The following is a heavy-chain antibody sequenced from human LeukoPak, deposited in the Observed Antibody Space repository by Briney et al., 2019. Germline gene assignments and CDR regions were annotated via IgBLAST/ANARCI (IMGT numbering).Heavy chain of an antibody. J-gene: IGHJ6*04. V-gene: IGHV3-21*01. CDR3: AELGITMIGGV. D-gene: IGHD3-10*02. Sequence: GGSLRLSCAASGFTFSNNWMSWVRQAPGKGLEWVSSISSSSSYIYYADSVKGRFTISRDNAKNSLYLQMNSLRAEDTAVYYCAELGITMIGGVWGKGTTVTISS. CDR1: GFTFSNNW. CDR2: ISSSSSYI.